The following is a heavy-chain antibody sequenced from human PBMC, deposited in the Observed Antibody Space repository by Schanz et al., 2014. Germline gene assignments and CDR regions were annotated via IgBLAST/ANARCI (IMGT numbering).Heavy chain of an antibody. CDR2: ISYDGRHK. Sequence: VQVVESGGDFVQPGGSLRLSCAVSGSTFRNYGMGWVRQAPGKGLEWVAIISYDGRHKNYADSVKGRFTISRDNSKNTLHLQMNSLRVEDTAVYYCARGKAYTAGTPMNWFDPWGQGTLVTVSS. V-gene: IGHV3-30*03. J-gene: IGHJ5*02. CDR1: GSTFRNYG. CDR3: ARGKAYTAGTPMNWFDP. D-gene: IGHD2-21*01.